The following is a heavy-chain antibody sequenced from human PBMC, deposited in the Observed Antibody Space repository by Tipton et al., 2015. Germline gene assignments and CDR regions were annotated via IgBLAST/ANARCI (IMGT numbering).Heavy chain of an antibody. CDR1: GGSISSSLHY. J-gene: IGHJ4*02. Sequence: TLSLTCTVSGGSISSSLHYWGWIRQPPGEGLEWIGSIYFSGSTYYNPSLKSRVTISIDRFKNQFSLKLSSVTAADTAVYYCASPSLPHDRGDYYFQSWGQGSLVTVSS. D-gene: IGHD2-21*02. CDR2: IYFSGST. V-gene: IGHV4-39*01. CDR3: ASPSLPHDRGDYYFQS.